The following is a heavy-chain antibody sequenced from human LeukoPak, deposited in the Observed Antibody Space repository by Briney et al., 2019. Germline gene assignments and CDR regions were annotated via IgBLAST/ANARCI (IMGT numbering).Heavy chain of an antibody. V-gene: IGHV4-39*07. Sequence: SSETLSLTCTVSGGSISSSSYYWGWIRQPPGKGLEWIGSIYYSGSTHYNPSLKSRVTISVDTSKNQFSLKLSSVTAADTAVYYCARDPYYYDSSGFSPYYFDYWGQGTLVTVSS. D-gene: IGHD3-22*01. CDR3: ARDPYYYDSSGFSPYYFDY. CDR1: GGSISSSSYY. J-gene: IGHJ4*02. CDR2: IYYSGST.